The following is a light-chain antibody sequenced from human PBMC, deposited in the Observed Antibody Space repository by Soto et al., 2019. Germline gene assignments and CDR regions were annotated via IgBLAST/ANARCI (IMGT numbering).Light chain of an antibody. Sequence: QSALTQPPSASGSPGQSVTISCTGTSSDVGGYNYVSWYQQHPGKAPKLMIYEVSKRPSGAPDRFSGSKSGNTASLTVSGLQAGDEADYYCSSYAGSNNLVVFGGGTKLTVL. CDR1: SSDVGGYNY. CDR2: EVS. V-gene: IGLV2-8*01. CDR3: SSYAGSNNLVV. J-gene: IGLJ2*01.